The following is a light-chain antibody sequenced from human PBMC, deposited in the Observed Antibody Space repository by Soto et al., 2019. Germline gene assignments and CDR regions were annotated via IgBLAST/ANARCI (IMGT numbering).Light chain of an antibody. CDR2: EVS. Sequence: QSVLTQPASVSGSPGQSITISCTRTSSDVGGYSYVSWYQQHPGKGPKLMIYEVSNRPSGVSNRFSGSKSGNTATLTISGLQAEDEADYYCSSYTSTTTRVFGTGTKVTGL. J-gene: IGLJ1*01. CDR1: SSDVGGYSY. V-gene: IGLV2-14*03. CDR3: SSYTSTTTRV.